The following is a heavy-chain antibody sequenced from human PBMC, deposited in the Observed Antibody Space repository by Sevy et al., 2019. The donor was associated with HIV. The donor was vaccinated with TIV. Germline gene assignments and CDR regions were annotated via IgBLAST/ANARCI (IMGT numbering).Heavy chain of an antibody. Sequence: GGSLRLSCEASGFAFSDYYMNWFRQAPGKGLEWVSYISPSATTIYYADSIKGRFTISRDNANNSLFLQMNSLRAEDTAVYFCARPTDDIGSSGYYYVGYWGRGTLVTVSS. CDR2: ISPSATTI. J-gene: IGHJ4*02. V-gene: IGHV3-11*04. CDR1: GFAFSDYY. D-gene: IGHD3-22*01. CDR3: ARPTDDIGSSGYYYVGY.